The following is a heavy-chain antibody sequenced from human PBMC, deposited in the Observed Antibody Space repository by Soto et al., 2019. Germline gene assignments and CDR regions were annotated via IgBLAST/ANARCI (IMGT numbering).Heavy chain of an antibody. Sequence: PGGSLRLSCAASGFTFSNYWMSWVRQVPGKGLAWVSYIGAGHSPLLYAASVKGRFTISRDDAKNSLYLQMDSLRDEDTAIYYCARDKPDGVDSFDIWGQGTMVTVSS. J-gene: IGHJ3*02. CDR2: IGAGHSPL. CDR3: ARDKPDGVDSFDI. CDR1: GFTFSNYW. V-gene: IGHV3-48*02.